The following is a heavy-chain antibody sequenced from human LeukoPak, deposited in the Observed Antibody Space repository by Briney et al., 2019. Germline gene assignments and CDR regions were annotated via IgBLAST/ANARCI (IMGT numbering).Heavy chain of an antibody. CDR3: ARSNQADDY. J-gene: IGHJ4*02. CDR2: INPGGSSI. D-gene: IGHD1-14*01. CDR1: GFTFSSCW. V-gene: IGHV3-74*01. Sequence: GRSLRLSCAASGFTFSSCWMHWVRQVPGKGLVWVARINPGGSSITYADSVKGRFTISRDNAKNTLYLQMGSLRAEDTGVYYCARSNQADDYWGQGTLVTVSS.